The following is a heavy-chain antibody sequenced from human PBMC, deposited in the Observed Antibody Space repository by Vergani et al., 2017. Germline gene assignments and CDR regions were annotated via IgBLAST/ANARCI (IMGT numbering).Heavy chain of an antibody. V-gene: IGHV4-59*01. D-gene: IGHD6-13*01. J-gene: IGHJ5*02. CDR3: ARVGSSQGTWFDP. CDR1: GGSISSYY. Sequence: QVPLQESGPGLVKPSETLSLTCTVSGGSISSYYWSWIRQPPGKGLEWIGYIYYSGSTNYNPSLKSRVTISVDTSKNQFSLKLSSVTAADTAVYYCARVGSSQGTWFDPWGQGTLVTVSS. CDR2: IYYSGST.